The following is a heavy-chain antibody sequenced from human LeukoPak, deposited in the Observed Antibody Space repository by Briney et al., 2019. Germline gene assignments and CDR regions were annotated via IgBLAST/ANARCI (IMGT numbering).Heavy chain of an antibody. CDR2: IRHDGSSR. Sequence: PGGSLRLPCAASGFTFSHYGMHWVRQAPGKGLEWVAVIRHDGSSRYYADSVKGRFTISRDNSRNTEYLQMNSLRAEDTAVYYCAKDARRGFDYSNSLEYWGQGNLVTVSS. V-gene: IGHV3-33*06. J-gene: IGHJ4*02. D-gene: IGHD4-11*01. CDR3: AKDARRGFDYSNSLEY. CDR1: GFTFSHYG.